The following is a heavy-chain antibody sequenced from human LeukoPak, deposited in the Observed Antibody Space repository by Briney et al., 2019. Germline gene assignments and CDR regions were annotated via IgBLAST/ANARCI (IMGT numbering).Heavy chain of an antibody. J-gene: IGHJ3*02. CDR2: INSDGSRT. Sequence: GGSLRLSCAASGFTFNSYSMHWVRQAPGKGLVWVSRINSDGSRTTYADSVKGRFTISRDNAKNTLYLQMNSLRAEDTAVYYCASLFLCYGCSRSSDDFDIWGQGTMVTVSS. CDR1: GFTFNSYS. CDR3: ASLFLCYGCSRSSDDFDI. D-gene: IGHD6-6*01. V-gene: IGHV3-74*01.